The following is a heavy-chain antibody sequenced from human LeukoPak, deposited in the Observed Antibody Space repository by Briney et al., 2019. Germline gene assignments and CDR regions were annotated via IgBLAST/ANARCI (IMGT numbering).Heavy chain of an antibody. V-gene: IGHV4-39*01. CDR1: GGSISSSSYY. J-gene: IGHJ4*02. Sequence: PSETLSLTCTVSGGSISSSSYYWGWIRQPPGKGLEWIGSIYYSGSTYCNPSLKSRVTISVDTSKNQFSLKLSSVTAADTAVYYCARGPRITMIVVVDWGQGTLVTVSS. CDR3: ARGPRITMIVVVD. CDR2: IYYSGST. D-gene: IGHD3-22*01.